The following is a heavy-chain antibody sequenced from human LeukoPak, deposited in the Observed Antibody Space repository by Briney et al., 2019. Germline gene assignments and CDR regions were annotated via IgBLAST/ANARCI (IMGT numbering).Heavy chain of an antibody. D-gene: IGHD3-10*01. CDR1: GFTFSSYA. CDR2: FSGSGTST. V-gene: IGHV3-23*01. CDR3: AKAHRSITSKGYFDY. Sequence: GGSLRLSCAASGFTFSSYAMNWVRQAPGKGLEWVSAFSGSGTSTYYADSVKGRFTISRDNSKNTLYLQMNSLRAEDTAVYYCAKAHRSITSKGYFDYWGQGTLVTVSS. J-gene: IGHJ4*02.